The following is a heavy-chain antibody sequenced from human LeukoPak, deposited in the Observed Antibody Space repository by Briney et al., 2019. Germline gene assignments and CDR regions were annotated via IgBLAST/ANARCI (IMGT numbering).Heavy chain of an antibody. Sequence: GGSLRLSCAACGFTFSSYGMHWVRQAPGKGLEWVAVIWYDGSNKYYADSVKGRFTISRDNSKNTLYLQMNSLRAEDTAVYYCATDGAPPRSGRYYYYGMDVWGQGTTVTVSS. D-gene: IGHD2-15*01. V-gene: IGHV3-33*01. CDR2: IWYDGSNK. CDR1: GFTFSSYG. CDR3: ATDGAPPRSGRYYYYGMDV. J-gene: IGHJ6*02.